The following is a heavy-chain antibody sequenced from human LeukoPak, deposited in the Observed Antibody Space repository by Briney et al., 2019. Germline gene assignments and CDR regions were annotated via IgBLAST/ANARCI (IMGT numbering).Heavy chain of an antibody. J-gene: IGHJ6*02. V-gene: IGHV3-48*02. CDR2: LCSSSSTI. D-gene: IGHD3-9*01. Sequence: GGSLRLSCAASGFTFSSYSMNWVRQARGKGLEGVSYLCSSSSTIYYADSVKGRFTISRDNAKNSLYLQVNSLRDEDTAVYYCARGMGILRYFDWLYYYYGMDVWGQGTTVTVSS. CDR1: GFTFSSYS. CDR3: ARGMGILRYFDWLYYYYGMDV.